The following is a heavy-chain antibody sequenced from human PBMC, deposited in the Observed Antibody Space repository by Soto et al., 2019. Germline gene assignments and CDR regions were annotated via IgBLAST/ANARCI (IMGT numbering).Heavy chain of an antibody. CDR3: ATASAAATSWFVH. V-gene: IGHV1-2*02. Sequence: ASVKVSFKASGYSFTAYYIHWVRQAPGQGLEWMGWLNPRSGGTNNAQKFQGRVSMTRNTAINTVYMELTGLTPDDAGIYFCATASAAATSWFVHWGQGTLVTVSS. J-gene: IGHJ5*02. D-gene: IGHD6-13*01. CDR2: LNPRSGGT. CDR1: GYSFTAYY.